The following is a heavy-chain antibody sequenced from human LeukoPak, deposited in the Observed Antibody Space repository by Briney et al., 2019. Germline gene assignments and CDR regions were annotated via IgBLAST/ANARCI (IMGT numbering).Heavy chain of an antibody. CDR2: INPNSGGT. J-gene: IGHJ4*02. Sequence: EASVKVSCKASGYTFTGYYMHWVRQAPGQGLEWMGWINPNSGGTNYAQKFQGRVTMTRDTSISTAYMELSRLRSDDTAVYYCAKEYSGYGAFDYWGQGTLVTVSS. CDR1: GYTFTGYY. V-gene: IGHV1-2*02. CDR3: AKEYSGYGAFDY. D-gene: IGHD5-12*01.